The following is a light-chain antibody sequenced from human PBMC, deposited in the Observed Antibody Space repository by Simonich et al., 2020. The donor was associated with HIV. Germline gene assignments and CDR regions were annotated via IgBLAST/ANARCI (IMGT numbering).Light chain of an antibody. CDR2: DAS. CDR1: QSVSSSY. V-gene: IGKV3D-20*01. J-gene: IGKJ2*01. Sequence: EIVLTQSPGTLSLSPGERATLSCRASQSVSSSYLAWYQQKPGLAPRLLIYDASSRATGITDRFSGSGSGTDFTLTISRLEPEDFAVYYCQQYGSSPPYTFGQGTKLEIK. CDR3: QQYGSSPPYT.